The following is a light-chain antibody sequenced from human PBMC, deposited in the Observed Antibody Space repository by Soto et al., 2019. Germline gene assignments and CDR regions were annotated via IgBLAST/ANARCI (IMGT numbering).Light chain of an antibody. CDR2: KAS. V-gene: IGKV1-5*03. CDR3: QQYYTYPWT. CDR1: QSISSW. Sequence: DIQMTQSPSTLSASVGDRVTITCRASQSISSWLAWYQQKPVKAPKVLISKASTLQSGVPSRFSGRGSGTEFTPSISSLQPDDSATYFCQQYYTYPWTFGQGTKVDIK. J-gene: IGKJ1*01.